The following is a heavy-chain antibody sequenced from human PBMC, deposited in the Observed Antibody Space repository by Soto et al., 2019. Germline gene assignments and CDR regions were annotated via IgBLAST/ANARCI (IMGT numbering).Heavy chain of an antibody. V-gene: IGHV3-30*18. CDR3: AKDRTIQPFDYYYDSSGYLAPLTG. D-gene: IGHD3-22*01. Sequence: PGGSLRLSCAASGFTFSSYGMHWVRQAPGKGLEWVAVISYDGSNKYYADSVKGRFTISRDNSKNTLYLQMNSLRAEDTAVYYCAKDRTIQPFDYYYDSSGYLAPLTGWGQGTLVTVSS. CDR2: ISYDGSNK. CDR1: GFTFSSYG. J-gene: IGHJ4*02.